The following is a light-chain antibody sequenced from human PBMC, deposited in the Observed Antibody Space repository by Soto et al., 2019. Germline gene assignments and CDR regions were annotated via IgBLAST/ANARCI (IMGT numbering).Light chain of an antibody. CDR2: KAS. Sequence: DNQMTQSPSTLSASVGDRVTITCRASQSISSWLAWYQQKPGKASKLLIYKASSLESGVPSRFSGSGSGTEFTLPISSLQPDDFATYYCQQYNSYPPFGQGTKVEIK. V-gene: IGKV1-5*03. CDR1: QSISSW. CDR3: QQYNSYPP. J-gene: IGKJ1*01.